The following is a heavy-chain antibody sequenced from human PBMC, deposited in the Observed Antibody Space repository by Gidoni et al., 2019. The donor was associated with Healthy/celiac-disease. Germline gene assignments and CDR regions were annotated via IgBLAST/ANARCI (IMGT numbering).Heavy chain of an antibody. CDR3: ASIAAAGTIFYVDY. CDR2: ISGSGGST. V-gene: IGHV3-23*01. D-gene: IGHD6-13*01. J-gene: IGHJ4*02. Sequence: EVQLLESGGGLVQPGGSLRLSCSASGFTFSSYAMSWVRQAPGKGLEWVSAISGSGGSTYYADSVKGRFTISRDNSKNTLYLQMNSLRAEDTAVYYCASIAAAGTIFYVDYWGQGTLVTVSS. CDR1: GFTFSSYA.